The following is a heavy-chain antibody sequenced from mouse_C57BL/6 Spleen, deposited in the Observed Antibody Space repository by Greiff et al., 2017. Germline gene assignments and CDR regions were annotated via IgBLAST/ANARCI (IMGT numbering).Heavy chain of an antibody. Sequence: EVKLQESGHGLVKPSQSLSLTCSVTGYSITSGYYWNWIRQFPGNKLEWMGYISYDGSNNYNPSLKNRISITRDTSKNQFFLKLNSVTTEDTATYYCARNSNYVPFAYWGQGTLVTVSA. J-gene: IGHJ3*01. CDR1: GYSITSGYY. D-gene: IGHD2-5*01. CDR2: ISYDGSN. CDR3: ARNSNYVPFAY. V-gene: IGHV3-6*01.